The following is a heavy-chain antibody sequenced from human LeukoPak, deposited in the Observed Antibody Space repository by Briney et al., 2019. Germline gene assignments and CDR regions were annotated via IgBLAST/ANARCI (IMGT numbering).Heavy chain of an antibody. CDR3: ARGSSHSSSSGRRSYYYYGMDV. D-gene: IGHD6-6*01. CDR2: INHSGST. V-gene: IGHV4-34*01. J-gene: IGHJ6*02. CDR1: GGSFSGYY. Sequence: SETLSLTCTVYGGSFSGYYWSWTRQPPGKGLEWIGEINHSGSTNYNPSLKSRVTISVDTSKNQFSLKLSSVTAADTAVYYCARGSSHSSSSGRRSYYYYGMDVWGQGTTVTVSS.